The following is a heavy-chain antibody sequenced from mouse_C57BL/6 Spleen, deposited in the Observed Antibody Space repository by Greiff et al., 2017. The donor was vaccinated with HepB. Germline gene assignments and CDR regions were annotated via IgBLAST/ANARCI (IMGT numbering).Heavy chain of an antibody. D-gene: IGHD1-1*01. CDR1: GYTFTSYW. CDR2: IDPSDSYT. J-gene: IGHJ4*01. CDR3: ARDPVTTKAMDY. Sequence: QVQLQQPGAELVKPGASVKLSCKASGYTFTSYWMQWVKQRPGQGLEWIGEIDPSDSYTNSNQKFKGKATLTVDTSSSASYMQRSSLTSEDSAVYYCARDPVTTKAMDYWGQGTSVTVSS. V-gene: IGHV1-50*01.